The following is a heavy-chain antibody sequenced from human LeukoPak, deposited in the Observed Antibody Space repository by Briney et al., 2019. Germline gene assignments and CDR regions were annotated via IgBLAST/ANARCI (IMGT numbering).Heavy chain of an antibody. CDR1: GYTFTNYG. V-gene: IGHV1-18*01. Sequence: ASVKVSCKASGYTFTNYGISWVRQAPGQELEGMGWISAYNGNTNYAQKLQARVTMTTDTSTSTAYMELRSLRSDDTAVYYCARHLDPTDAFDIWGQGTMVTVSS. D-gene: IGHD2-2*03. CDR3: ARHLDPTDAFDI. CDR2: ISAYNGNT. J-gene: IGHJ3*02.